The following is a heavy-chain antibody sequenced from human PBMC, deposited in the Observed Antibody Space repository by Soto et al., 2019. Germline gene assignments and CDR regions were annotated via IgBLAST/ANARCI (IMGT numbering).Heavy chain of an antibody. Sequence: GGSLSLSCAASGFMFSAYTMNWVRQAPGKGLEWLSSISDDSSYIDYADSLRGRFTVSRDNARNSLYLQIDSLGVEDTAVYYCATPYSFNHWGPGTL. CDR2: ISDDSSYI. D-gene: IGHD2-15*01. CDR3: ATPYSFNH. CDR1: GFMFSAYT. V-gene: IGHV3-21*06. J-gene: IGHJ5*02.